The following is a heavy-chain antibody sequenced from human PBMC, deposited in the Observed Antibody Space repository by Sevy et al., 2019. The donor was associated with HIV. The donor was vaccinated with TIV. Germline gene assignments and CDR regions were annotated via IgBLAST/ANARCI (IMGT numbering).Heavy chain of an antibody. CDR3: AAEAMTTFGGPLRVFNM. CDR1: GIIFSNSA. Sequence: ASVKVSCTASGIIFSNSAVQWVRQTRGPRLEWIGWIVVGSGVSNYAQKFQERVTISRDMSTRTAYMELSSLRSEDTAVYYCAAEAMTTFGGPLRVFNMWGQGTMVTVSS. J-gene: IGHJ3*02. D-gene: IGHD3-16*01. CDR2: IVVGSGVS. V-gene: IGHV1-58*01.